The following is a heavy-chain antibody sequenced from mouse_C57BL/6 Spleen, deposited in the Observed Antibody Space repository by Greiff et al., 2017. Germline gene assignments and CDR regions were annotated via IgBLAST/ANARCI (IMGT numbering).Heavy chain of an antibody. CDR3: TELGRGSYWYFDV. Sequence: QVQLKESGAELVRPGASVTLSCKASGYTFTDYEMHWVKQTPVHGLEWIGAIDPETGGTAYNQKFKGKAILTADKSSSTAYMELRSLTSEDSAVYYCTELGRGSYWYFDVWGTGTTVTVSS. CDR1: GYTFTDYE. D-gene: IGHD4-1*01. J-gene: IGHJ1*03. CDR2: IDPETGGT. V-gene: IGHV1-15*01.